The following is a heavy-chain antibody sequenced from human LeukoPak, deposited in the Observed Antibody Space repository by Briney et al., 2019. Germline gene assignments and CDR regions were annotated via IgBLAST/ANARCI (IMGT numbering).Heavy chain of an antibody. CDR1: GFTFSSYG. V-gene: IGHV3-7*01. Sequence: GGSLRLSCAASGFTFSSYGMHWVRQAPGKGLEWVANIKQDGSETYYADSVKGRFPIFRDNAKNSLYLQMDSLRVEDTAVYYCANGDGFDYWGQGTLVIVSS. J-gene: IGHJ4*02. CDR3: ANGDGFDY. CDR2: IKQDGSET. D-gene: IGHD5-24*01.